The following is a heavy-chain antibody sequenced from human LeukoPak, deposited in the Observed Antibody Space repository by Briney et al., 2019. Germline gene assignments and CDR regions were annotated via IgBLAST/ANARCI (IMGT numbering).Heavy chain of an antibody. CDR2: ISGSGGST. J-gene: IGHJ3*02. D-gene: IGHD3-22*01. Sequence: GGSLRLSCSASGFTFSSYAMSWVRQAPGKGLEWVSAISGSGGSTYYADSVKGRFTISRDNSKNTLYLQMNSLRAEDTAVYYCAKDRSSGWRTDAFDIWGQGTMVTVSS. CDR3: AKDRSSGWRTDAFDI. V-gene: IGHV3-23*01. CDR1: GFTFSSYA.